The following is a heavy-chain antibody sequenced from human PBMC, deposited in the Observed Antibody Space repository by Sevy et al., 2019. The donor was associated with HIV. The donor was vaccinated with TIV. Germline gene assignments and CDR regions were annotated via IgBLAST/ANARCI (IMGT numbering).Heavy chain of an antibody. D-gene: IGHD2-21*01. CDR3: AKDINRGCDGVNCYSYYYYFYGLDV. V-gene: IGHV3-9*01. Sequence: GGSLRLSCAASGFPFNDHAMHWVRQVPGKGLEWVSGVSWNSRNIVYAASVKGRFTISRDNARHFLYLEMNSLRPEDTAFYYCAKDINRGCDGVNCYSYYYYFYGLDVWGQGTTVTVSS. CDR1: GFPFNDHA. J-gene: IGHJ6*02. CDR2: VSWNSRNI.